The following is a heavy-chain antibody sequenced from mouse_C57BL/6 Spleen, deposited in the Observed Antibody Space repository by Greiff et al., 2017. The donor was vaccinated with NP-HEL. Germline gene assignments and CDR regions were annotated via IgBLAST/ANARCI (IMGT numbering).Heavy chain of an antibody. D-gene: IGHD1-1*02. CDR1: GYTFTSYW. Sequence: VQLQQSGAELVKPGASVKLSCKASGYTFTSYWMHWVKQRPGQGLEWIGMIHPNSGSTNYNEKFKSKATLTVDKSSSTAYMQLSSLTSEDSAVYYRAGDYGGYFDVWGTGTTVTVSS. CDR3: AGDYGGYFDV. V-gene: IGHV1-64*01. CDR2: IHPNSGST. J-gene: IGHJ1*03.